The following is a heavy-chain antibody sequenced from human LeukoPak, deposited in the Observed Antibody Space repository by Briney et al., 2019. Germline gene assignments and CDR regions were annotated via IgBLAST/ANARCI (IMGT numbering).Heavy chain of an antibody. CDR2: IYYSGST. Sequence: SETLSLTCTVSSGSITSGGYYWNWIRQHPGKGLEWIGYIYYSGSTFYNPSLKSRVTMSVDTSKNQFSLKLSSVTAADTAVYYCARAPKGMATVRYYYYYYMDVWGKGTTVTVSS. V-gene: IGHV4-31*03. D-gene: IGHD5-24*01. J-gene: IGHJ6*03. CDR3: ARAPKGMATVRYYYYYYMDV. CDR1: SGSITSGGYY.